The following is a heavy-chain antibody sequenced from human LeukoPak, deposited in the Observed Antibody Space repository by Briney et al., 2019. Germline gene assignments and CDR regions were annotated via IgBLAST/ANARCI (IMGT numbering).Heavy chain of an antibody. CDR3: AITGAFDI. J-gene: IGHJ3*02. D-gene: IGHD1-14*01. V-gene: IGHV4-34*01. CDR2: INHSGST. Sequence: SETLSLTCAVYGGSFSGYYWSWIRQPPGKGLEWIGEINHSGSTNYNPSLKSRVTISVDTSKNQFSLKLSSVTAADTAVYYCAITGAFDIWGQGTMVTVSS. CDR1: GGSFSGYY.